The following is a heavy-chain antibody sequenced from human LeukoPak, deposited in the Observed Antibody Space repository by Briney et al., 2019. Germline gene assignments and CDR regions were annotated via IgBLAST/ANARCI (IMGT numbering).Heavy chain of an antibody. D-gene: IGHD3-16*01. CDR1: GFTFSSYW. V-gene: IGHV3-7*01. CDR3: ATEGGGKGAFDH. Sequence: GGSLRLSCAASGFTFSSYWMSWVRQAPGKGLEWVANIKQDGSEKYYVDSVKGRFTISKDNSKNTLFLQMGSLRDEDMAVYYCATEGGGKGAFDHWGQGTLVTVSS. CDR2: IKQDGSEK. J-gene: IGHJ4*02.